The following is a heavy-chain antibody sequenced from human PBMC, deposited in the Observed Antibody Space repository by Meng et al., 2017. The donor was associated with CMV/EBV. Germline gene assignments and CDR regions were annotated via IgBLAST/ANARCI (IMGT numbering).Heavy chain of an antibody. CDR3: ARGTYDFWSGYYVGLDY. Sequence: GGSLRLSCAASGFTFSSYEMNWVRQAPGKGLAWVSYISSSGSTIYYADSVKGRFTISRDNAKNSLYLQMNSLRAEDTAVYYCARGTYDFWSGYYVGLDYWGQGTLVTVSS. D-gene: IGHD3-3*01. J-gene: IGHJ4*02. CDR1: GFTFSSYE. CDR2: ISSSGSTI. V-gene: IGHV3-48*03.